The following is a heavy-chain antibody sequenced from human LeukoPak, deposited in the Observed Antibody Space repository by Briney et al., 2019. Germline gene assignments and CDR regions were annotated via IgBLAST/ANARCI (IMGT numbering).Heavy chain of an antibody. CDR3: ARGTMFPYYFDY. Sequence: PGGSLRLSCAASGFIFSSHEMNWVRQGPGKGLEWVSHISSSGTVQYADSVKGRFTISRDNAKNSLYLQMNSLRAEDTAVYYCARGTMFPYYFDYWGQGTLVTVSS. CDR1: GFIFSSHE. D-gene: IGHD3-10*02. V-gene: IGHV3-48*03. J-gene: IGHJ4*02. CDR2: ISSSGTV.